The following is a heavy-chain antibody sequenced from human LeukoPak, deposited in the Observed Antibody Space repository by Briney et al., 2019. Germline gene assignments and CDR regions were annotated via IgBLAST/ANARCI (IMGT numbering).Heavy chain of an antibody. D-gene: IGHD4-23*01. CDR3: ATLYGGNSIIAFDI. CDR1: GYTLTELS. V-gene: IGHV1-24*01. CDR2: FDPEDGET. J-gene: IGHJ3*02. Sequence: GASVKVSCKVSGYTLTELSMHWVRQAPGKGLEWMGGFDPEDGETIYAQKFRGRVTMTGDTSTDTAYMELSSLRSEDTAVYYCATLYGGNSIIAFDIWGQGTMVTVSS.